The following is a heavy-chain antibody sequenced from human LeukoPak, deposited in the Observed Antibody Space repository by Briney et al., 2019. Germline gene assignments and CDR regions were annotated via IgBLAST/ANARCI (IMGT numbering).Heavy chain of an antibody. Sequence: GVSLRLSCAASGFTFKSYGMHWVRQARGKGLDWVAFIRYDGSIKHYADSVKGRFTISRDNSKNTVSLQMNSLRPEDTAVYYCGKGSSTSGCPDYWGQGTLVTVSS. V-gene: IGHV3-30*02. D-gene: IGHD6-19*01. CDR1: GFTFKSYG. J-gene: IGHJ4*02. CDR2: IRYDGSIK. CDR3: GKGSSTSGCPDY.